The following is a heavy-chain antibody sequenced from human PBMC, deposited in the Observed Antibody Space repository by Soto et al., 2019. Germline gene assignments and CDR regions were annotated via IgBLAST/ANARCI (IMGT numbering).Heavy chain of an antibody. Sequence: HPGGSLRLSCAASGFTFSSYAMSWVRQAPGKGLEWVSAISGSGGSTYYADSVKGRFTISRDNSKNTLYLQMNSLRAEDTAVYYCAKDTLWFGDPEKPGAPDYWGQGTLVTVSS. D-gene: IGHD3-10*01. J-gene: IGHJ4*02. CDR1: GFTFSSYA. CDR2: ISGSGGST. V-gene: IGHV3-23*01. CDR3: AKDTLWFGDPEKPGAPDY.